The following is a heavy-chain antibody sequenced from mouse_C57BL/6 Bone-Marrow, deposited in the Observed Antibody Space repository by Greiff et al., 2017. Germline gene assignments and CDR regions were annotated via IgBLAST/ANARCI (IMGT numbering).Heavy chain of an antibody. CDR3: AREGSHSDAMDY. CDR2: IYPGSGST. V-gene: IGHV1-55*01. Sequence: VQLQQPGAELVKPGASVKMSCKASGYTFTSYWITWVKQRPGQGLEWIGDIYPGSGSTNYNEKFKSKATLTVATSSSTAYMQLSSLTSEDSAVYYCAREGSHSDAMDYWGQGTSVTVSS. D-gene: IGHD6-1*01. CDR1: GYTFTSYW. J-gene: IGHJ4*01.